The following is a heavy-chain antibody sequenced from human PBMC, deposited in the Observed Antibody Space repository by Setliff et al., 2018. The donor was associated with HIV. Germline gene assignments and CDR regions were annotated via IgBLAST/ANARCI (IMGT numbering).Heavy chain of an antibody. V-gene: IGHV4-34*01. CDR1: GGSFSGYY. CDR3: ARHRGEIFGVVIMPAFDY. J-gene: IGHJ4*02. Sequence: SETLSLTCAVYGGSFSGYYWSWIRQLPGKRLEWIGEISQRGDTYYKPALESRAAISLDTSMNQFSLKLSSVTAADTAVYYCARHRGEIFGVVIMPAFDYWGQGTLVTVSS. D-gene: IGHD3-3*01. CDR2: ISQRGDT.